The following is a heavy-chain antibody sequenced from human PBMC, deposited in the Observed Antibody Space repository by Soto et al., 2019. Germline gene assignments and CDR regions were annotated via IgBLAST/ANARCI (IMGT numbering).Heavy chain of an antibody. Sequence: SETLSLTCTVSGGSISSGGYYWSWIRQHPGKGLERIGYIYYSGSTYYNPSLKSRVNISVDTSKNQFSLKLSSVTAADTAVYYCARDSVDTAMVMGYYYYGMDVWGQGTTVTVSS. D-gene: IGHD5-18*01. CDR3: ARDSVDTAMVMGYYYYGMDV. CDR1: GGSISSGGYY. V-gene: IGHV4-31*03. CDR2: IYYSGST. J-gene: IGHJ6*02.